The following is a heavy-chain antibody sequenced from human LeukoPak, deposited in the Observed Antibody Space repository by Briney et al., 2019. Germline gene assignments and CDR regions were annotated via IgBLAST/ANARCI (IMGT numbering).Heavy chain of an antibody. V-gene: IGHV3-30*18. D-gene: IGHD1-26*01. CDR3: AKALGGSGSYWAPFDY. J-gene: IGHJ4*02. CDR1: GFTFSSYG. CDR2: ISYDGSNK. Sequence: GGSLRLSCAASGFTFSSYGMHWVRQAPGKGLEWVAVISYDGSNKYYADSVKGRFTISRDNSKNTLYLQMNSLRAEDTAVYYCAKALGGSGSYWAPFDYWGQGTLVTLSS.